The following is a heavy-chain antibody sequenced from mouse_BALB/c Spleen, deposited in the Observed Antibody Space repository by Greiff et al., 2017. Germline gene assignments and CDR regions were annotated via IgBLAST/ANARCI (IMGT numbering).Heavy chain of an antibody. V-gene: IGHV1S81*02. J-gene: IGHJ1*01. CDR2: INPSNGRT. Sequence: QVQLQQSGAELVKPGASVKLSCKASGYTFTSYWMHWVKQRPGQGLEWIGEINPSNGRTNYNEKFKSKATLTVDKSSSTAYMQLSSLTSEDSAVYYCARKAYYRYDDWYFDVWGAGTTVTVSS. CDR3: ARKAYYRYDDWYFDV. CDR1: GYTFTSYW. D-gene: IGHD2-14*01.